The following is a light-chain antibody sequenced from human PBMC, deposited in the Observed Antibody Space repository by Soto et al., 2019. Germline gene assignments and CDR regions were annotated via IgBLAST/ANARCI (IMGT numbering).Light chain of an antibody. V-gene: IGLV1-40*01. CDR3: QSYDDSLSVHYV. Sequence: QSVLTQPPSVSGAPGQRVTISCTGSSSNIGSNYDVQWYQQLPGTAPKLLIHGNTDRPSGVPDRFSGSKSGTSASLAITGLQADDEADYYCQSYDDSLSVHYVFGTGTELTVL. CDR1: SSNIGSNYD. J-gene: IGLJ1*01. CDR2: GNT.